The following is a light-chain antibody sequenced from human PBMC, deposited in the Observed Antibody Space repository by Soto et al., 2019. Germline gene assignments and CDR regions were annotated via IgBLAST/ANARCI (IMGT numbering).Light chain of an antibody. CDR2: DDN. J-gene: IGLJ1*01. CDR3: GSWDSSLSAYV. CDR1: SSNIGGNS. Sequence: QSVLTQPPSVSAAPGQKVTIPCSGSSSNIGGNSVSWYQQLPGTAPKLLIYDDNKRPSGIPDRFSGSKSGTSATLGITGFXTGDEADYYCGSWDSSLSAYVFGTGTKVTVL. V-gene: IGLV1-51*01.